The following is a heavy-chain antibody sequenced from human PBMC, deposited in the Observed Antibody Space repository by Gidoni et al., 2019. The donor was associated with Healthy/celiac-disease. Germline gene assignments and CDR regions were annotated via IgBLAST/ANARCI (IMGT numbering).Heavy chain of an antibody. CDR1: GGSISSGGSY. V-gene: IGHV4-31*03. CDR2: IYYSGST. CDR3: ARDEHYGSGTSNGMDV. J-gene: IGHJ6*02. Sequence: QVQLQESGPGLVKPSQTLSLTCTVSGGSISSGGSYWSWIRQHPGKGLEWIGYIYYSGSTYYNPSLKSRVTISVDTSKNQFPLKLSSVTAADTAVYYCARDEHYGSGTSNGMDVWGQGTTVTVSS. D-gene: IGHD3-10*01.